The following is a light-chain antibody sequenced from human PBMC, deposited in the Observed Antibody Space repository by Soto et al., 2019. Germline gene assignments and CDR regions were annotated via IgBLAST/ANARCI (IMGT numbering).Light chain of an antibody. V-gene: IGLV2-14*01. CDR1: SSDIGGYNF. J-gene: IGLJ1*01. Sequence: LTQPASVSGSPGQSITISCTGTSSDIGGYNFVSWYQQHPGKAPKLMIYEVSNRPSGISNRFSGSKSGNTASLTISGLQAEDEADYYCSSYTSSNTLDVFGTGTKVT. CDR3: SSYTSSNTLDV. CDR2: EVS.